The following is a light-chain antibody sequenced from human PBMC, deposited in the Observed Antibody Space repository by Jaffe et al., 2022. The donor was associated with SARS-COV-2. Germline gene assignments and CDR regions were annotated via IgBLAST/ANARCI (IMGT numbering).Light chain of an antibody. V-gene: IGLV2-8*01. CDR1: RSDVGAYNY. J-gene: IGLJ2*01. CDR3: SSYAGSHNVV. Sequence: QSALTQPPSASGSLGQSVTISCTGTRSDVGAYNYVSWYQQHPGKAPKLMIYEVTKWPSGVPDRFSGSKSGNTASLTVSGVQPEDEADYYCSSYAGSHNVVFGGGTRLTVL. CDR2: EVT.